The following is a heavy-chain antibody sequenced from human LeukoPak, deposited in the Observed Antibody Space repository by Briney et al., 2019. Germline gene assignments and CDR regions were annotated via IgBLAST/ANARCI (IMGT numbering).Heavy chain of an antibody. Sequence: GESLKISCKGSGYSFTTYWIGWVRQMPGKGLGWMGIIYPGDSDTSYSPSFQGQVTISADKSISTAYLQWSSLKASDTAMYYCARARYCSGGTCYAEYWGQGTLVTVSS. CDR3: ARARYCSGGTCYAEY. V-gene: IGHV5-51*01. CDR2: IYPGDSDT. J-gene: IGHJ4*02. D-gene: IGHD2-15*01. CDR1: GYSFTTYW.